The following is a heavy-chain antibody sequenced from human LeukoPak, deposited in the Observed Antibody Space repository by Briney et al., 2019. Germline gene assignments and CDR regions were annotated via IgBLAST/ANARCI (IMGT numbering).Heavy chain of an antibody. CDR3: AKDQRYSSVSYFDY. J-gene: IGHJ4*02. V-gene: IGHV3-23*01. CDR2: ISGSGGST. Sequence: PGGSLRLSCAASGFTFNSYSMSWVRQAPGKGLEWVSAISGSGGSTYYPDSVKGRFTISRDNSKNILYLQMNGLRAEDTAVYYCAKDQRYSSVSYFDYWGQGTLVTVSS. CDR1: GFTFNSYS. D-gene: IGHD6-19*01.